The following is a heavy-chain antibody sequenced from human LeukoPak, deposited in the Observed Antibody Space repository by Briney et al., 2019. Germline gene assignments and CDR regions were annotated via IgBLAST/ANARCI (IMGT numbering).Heavy chain of an antibody. CDR2: ISSSSSYI. J-gene: IGHJ4*02. D-gene: IGHD6-19*01. V-gene: IGHV3-21*01. Sequence: GGSLRLSCAASGFTFSSYSMSWVRQAPGKGLEWVSSISSSSSYIYYADSVKGRFTISRDNAKNSLYLQMNSLRAEDTAVYYCARGDNSGWRNVYYFDYWGQGTLVTVSS. CDR3: ARGDNSGWRNVYYFDY. CDR1: GFTFSSYS.